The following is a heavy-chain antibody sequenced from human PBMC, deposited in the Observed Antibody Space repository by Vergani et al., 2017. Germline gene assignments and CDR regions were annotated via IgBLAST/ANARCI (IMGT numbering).Heavy chain of an antibody. CDR3: ARGPNAYSSGWYLGYYYYGMDV. Sequence: QVQLVQSGAEVKKPGASVKVSCKASGYTFTSYGISWVRQAPGQGLEWMGWISAYNGNTNYAQKLQGRVTMPTDTSTSTAYMELRSLGSDDTAVYYCARGPNAYSSGWYLGYYYYGMDVWGQGP. D-gene: IGHD6-19*01. V-gene: IGHV1-18*04. J-gene: IGHJ6*02. CDR2: ISAYNGNT. CDR1: GYTFTSYG.